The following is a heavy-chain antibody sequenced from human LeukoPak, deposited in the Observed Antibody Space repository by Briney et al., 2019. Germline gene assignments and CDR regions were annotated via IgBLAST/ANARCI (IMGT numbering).Heavy chain of an antibody. J-gene: IGHJ5*02. Sequence: PSETLSLTCTVSGGSISSYQWNWIRQPAGKGLEWIGRIFISGSTNYNPSLKSRVTISVDTSKNQFSLRLSPVTAADTAVYYCARGGIGSYGNWFDPWGQGTLVTVSS. V-gene: IGHV4-4*07. D-gene: IGHD2-15*01. CDR2: IFISGST. CDR3: ARGGIGSYGNWFDP. CDR1: GGSISSYQ.